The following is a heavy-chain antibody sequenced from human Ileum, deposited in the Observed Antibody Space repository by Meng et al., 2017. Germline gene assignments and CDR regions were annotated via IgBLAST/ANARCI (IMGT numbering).Heavy chain of an antibody. CDR3: ARDHWGSLDY. J-gene: IGHJ4*02. Sequence: VPLQDSGPGLVRPSETLSLICTVSGASVTTSHYQWGWIRQPPGKGLEWIGYASTNYNPSLKSRLTISLDTSKNQVSLKLTSVTAADTAVYYCARDHWGSLDYWGQGILVTVSS. V-gene: IGHV4-61*01. CDR2: AST. CDR1: GASVTTSHYQ. D-gene: IGHD7-27*01.